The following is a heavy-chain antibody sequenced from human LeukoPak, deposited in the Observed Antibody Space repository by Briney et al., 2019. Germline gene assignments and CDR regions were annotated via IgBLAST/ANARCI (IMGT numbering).Heavy chain of an antibody. CDR1: GGSISSGSYY. CDR3: AREAIGWGLLYLFDP. CDR2: IYTSGST. D-gene: IGHD3-10*01. J-gene: IGHJ5*02. Sequence: SSETLSLTCTVSGGSISSGSYYWSWIRQPAGKGLEWIGRIYTSGSTNYNPSLKSRVTISVDTSKNQFSLKLSSVTAADTAVYYCAREAIGWGLLYLFDPWGQGTLVTVSS. V-gene: IGHV4-61*02.